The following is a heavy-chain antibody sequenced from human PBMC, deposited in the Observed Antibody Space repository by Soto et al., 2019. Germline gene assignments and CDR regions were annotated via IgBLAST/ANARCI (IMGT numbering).Heavy chain of an antibody. J-gene: IGHJ3*02. V-gene: IGHV3-30-3*01. CDR1: GFTFSSYA. Sequence: GGPLRLSCAASGFTFSSYAMHWVRQAPGKGLEWVAVISYDGSNKYYADSVKGRFTISRDNSKNTLYLQMNSLRAEDTAVYYCARPPGGSGWSGNDAFDIWGQGTMVTVSS. D-gene: IGHD6-19*01. CDR3: ARPPGGSGWSGNDAFDI. CDR2: ISYDGSNK.